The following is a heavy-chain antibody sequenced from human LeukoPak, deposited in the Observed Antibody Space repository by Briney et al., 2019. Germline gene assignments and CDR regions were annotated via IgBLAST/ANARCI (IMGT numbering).Heavy chain of an antibody. CDR3: ARRDKTAAGFYFDS. CDR2: TSSSGSYK. V-gene: IGHV3-21*01. Sequence: PGGSPRLSCAASGFTFNSYTMTWVRQAPGKGLEWVSSTSSSGSYKYYADSVKGRFTISRDNAKNSLYLQMNSLRAEDTAVYYCARRDKTAAGFYFDSWGQGTLVTVSS. CDR1: GFTFNSYT. J-gene: IGHJ4*02. D-gene: IGHD6-13*01.